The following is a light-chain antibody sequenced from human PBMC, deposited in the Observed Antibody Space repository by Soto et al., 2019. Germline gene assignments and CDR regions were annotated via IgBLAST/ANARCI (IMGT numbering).Light chain of an antibody. J-gene: IGKJ1*01. Sequence: EIQTIPSTSTLSASIADRVIITCRASQSLGIWLAWHQQKPGKAPKLLIYDASTLKSGVPSRFSGSGSGTKFTLTISSLQPDDFATYYCQEYNSYSGTFVQGTKL. V-gene: IGKV1-5*01. CDR2: DAS. CDR1: QSLGIW. CDR3: QEYNSYSGT.